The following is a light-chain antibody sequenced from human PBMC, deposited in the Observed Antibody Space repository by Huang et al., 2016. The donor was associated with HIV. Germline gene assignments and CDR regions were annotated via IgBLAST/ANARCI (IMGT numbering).Light chain of an antibody. CDR3: LQHHAYPRT. J-gene: IGKJ1*01. CDR1: QAISNY. V-gene: IGKV1-17*03. CDR2: AAS. Sequence: DIQMTQSPSAMSASVGDKGTITCRASQAISNYLVWFQQKPGRAPKRLIYAASSLQSGVPSRFRGSGYGTKFTLTISSLQPEDFATYYCLQHHAYPRTFGPGTKVEVK.